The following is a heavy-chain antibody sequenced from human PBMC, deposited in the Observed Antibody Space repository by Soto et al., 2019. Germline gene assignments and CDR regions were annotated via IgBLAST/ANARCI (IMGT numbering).Heavy chain of an antibody. V-gene: IGHV1-2*02. D-gene: IGHD5-12*01. CDR2: INPNGGAT. CDR3: ARESGGATATLDYYYFYMDV. CDR1: GDSFNDYY. J-gene: IGHJ6*03. Sequence: VRLAQSGAEVKKPGASVKVSCKTSGDSFNDYYIHWVRQAPGQGLEWMGWINPNGGATKYAKKFQGRVTATRDTSIRTVYMELSSLRSDDTAVYYCARESGGATATLDYYYFYMDVWGKGTTVTVSS.